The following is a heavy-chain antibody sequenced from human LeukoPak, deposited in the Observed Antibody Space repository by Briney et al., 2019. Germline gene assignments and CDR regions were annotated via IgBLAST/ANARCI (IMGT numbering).Heavy chain of an antibody. Sequence: SETLSLTCAVYGGSFSGYYWSWIRQPPGKGLEWIGEINHSGSTNYNPSLKSRVTISVDTSKNQFSLKLSSVTAADTAVYYCVPGGGYSYYYYGMDVWGQGTTVTVSS. D-gene: IGHD5-18*01. CDR2: INHSGST. J-gene: IGHJ6*02. CDR3: VPGGGYSYYYYGMDV. V-gene: IGHV4-34*01. CDR1: GGSFSGYY.